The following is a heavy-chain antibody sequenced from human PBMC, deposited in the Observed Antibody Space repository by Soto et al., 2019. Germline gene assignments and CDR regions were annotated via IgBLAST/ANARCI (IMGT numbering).Heavy chain of an antibody. Sequence: GGSLRLSCAASGFTFSSYAMSWVRQAPGKGLEWVSAISGSGGSTYYADSVKGRFTISRDNSKNTLYLQMNSLGAEATAVYDCASTYYYDSSGYYYAFDIWGQGTMVTVSS. CDR2: ISGSGGST. J-gene: IGHJ3*02. CDR3: ASTYYYDSSGYYYAFDI. V-gene: IGHV3-23*01. D-gene: IGHD3-22*01. CDR1: GFTFSSYA.